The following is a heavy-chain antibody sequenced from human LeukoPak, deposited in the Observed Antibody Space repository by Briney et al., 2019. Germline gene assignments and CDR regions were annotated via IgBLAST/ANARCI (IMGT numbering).Heavy chain of an antibody. CDR2: ITGSGSGI. CDR1: GSTFSNYA. V-gene: IGHV3-23*01. J-gene: IGHJ4*02. CDR3: AKWGDYDVLTGYYVSDY. D-gene: IGHD3-9*01. Sequence: GASLRLSCAASGSTFSNYAMSWVRQAPGKGLEWVSAITGSGSGIYYADSMKRRFTISRDNSKNTLYLQINSLRAEDTAVYYCAKWGDYDVLTGYYVSDYWGQGTLVTVSS.